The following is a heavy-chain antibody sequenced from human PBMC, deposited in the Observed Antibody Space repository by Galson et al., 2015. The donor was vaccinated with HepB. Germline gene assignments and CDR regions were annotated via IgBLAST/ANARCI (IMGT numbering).Heavy chain of an antibody. CDR3: ARNGRDSTGWYSVFGSFSDI. CDR1: GYTFTSYG. J-gene: IGHJ3*02. D-gene: IGHD6-19*01. CDR2: ISGYNGNT. V-gene: IGHV1-18*01. Sequence: SVKVSCKASGYTFTSYGISWVRQAPGQGLEWMGWISGYNGNTNYAPKLQGRVTMTTDTSTSTAYMELRSLRSDDTALYYCARNGRDSTGWYSVFGSFSDIWGQGTMVTVSS.